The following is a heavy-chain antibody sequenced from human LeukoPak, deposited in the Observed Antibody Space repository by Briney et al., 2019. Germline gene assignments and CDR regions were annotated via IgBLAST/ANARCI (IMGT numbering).Heavy chain of an antibody. CDR3: ARRDAYNLDY. J-gene: IGHJ4*02. Sequence: GGSLRLSCEVSGFTFSNYAVHWVRQAPGRGLEWVAVISHDDGSSTYYADSVKGRFTVSRDNSKNTLYLLMNSLRLEDTAMYFCARRDAYNLDYWGRGTLVTVSS. V-gene: IGHV3-30*04. D-gene: IGHD5-24*01. CDR2: ISHDDGSST. CDR1: GFTFSNYA.